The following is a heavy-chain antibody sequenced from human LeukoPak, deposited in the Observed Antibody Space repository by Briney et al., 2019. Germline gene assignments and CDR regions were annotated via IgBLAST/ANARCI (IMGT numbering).Heavy chain of an antibody. D-gene: IGHD2-21*02. Sequence: GGSLRLSCAASGFTVSSNYMSWVRQAPGKGLEWVSVIYSGGSTYYADSVKGRFTISRDSSKNTLYLQMNSLRAEDTAVYYCARRIAYCGGDCWYYFDYWGQGTLVTVSS. J-gene: IGHJ4*02. CDR3: ARRIAYCGGDCWYYFDY. V-gene: IGHV3-66*01. CDR1: GFTVSSNY. CDR2: IYSGGST.